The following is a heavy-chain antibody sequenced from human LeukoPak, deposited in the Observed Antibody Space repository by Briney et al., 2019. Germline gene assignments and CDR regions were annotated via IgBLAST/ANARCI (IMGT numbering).Heavy chain of an antibody. V-gene: IGHV3-23*01. CDR2: IRSSGAST. D-gene: IGHD5-18*01. CDR3: AKRMTGYTAIVKGGAFDV. CDR1: GFTLSSYA. J-gene: IGHJ3*01. Sequence: GGSLRLSCAASGFTLSSYAMSWVRQAPGKGLEWVSSIRSSGASTYYADSVKGRFTISRDNSENTLYLQTNGLRAEDTAVYYCAKRMTGYTAIVKGGAFDVWGQGTMVTVSS.